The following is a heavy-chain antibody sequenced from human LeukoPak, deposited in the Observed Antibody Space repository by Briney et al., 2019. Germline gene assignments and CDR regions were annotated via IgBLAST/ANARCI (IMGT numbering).Heavy chain of an antibody. D-gene: IGHD5-12*01. CDR1: GFTFSSYE. J-gene: IGHJ4*02. CDR3: ARGYSGYHYIKY. V-gene: IGHV3-48*03. CDR2: ISESASTI. Sequence: PGGSLRLSCAVSGFTFSSYEMNWVRQAPEKGLEWVSYISESASTIYYADSVKGRFTISRDNAKNSLYLQMNSLRAEDTAVYYCARGYSGYHYIKYWGQGTLVTVSS.